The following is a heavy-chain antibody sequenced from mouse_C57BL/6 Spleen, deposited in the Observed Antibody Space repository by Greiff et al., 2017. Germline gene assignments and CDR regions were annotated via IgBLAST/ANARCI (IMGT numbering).Heavy chain of an antibody. CDR3: ARVEDYAMDY. CDR2: ISSGGSYT. J-gene: IGHJ4*01. Sequence: VQLKESGGDLVKPGGSLKLSCAASGFTFSSYGMSWVRQTPDKRLEWVATISSGGSYTYYPDSVKGRFTISRDNAKNTLYLQMSSLKSEDTAMYYCARVEDYAMDYWGQGTSVTVSS. CDR1: GFTFSSYG. V-gene: IGHV5-6*01.